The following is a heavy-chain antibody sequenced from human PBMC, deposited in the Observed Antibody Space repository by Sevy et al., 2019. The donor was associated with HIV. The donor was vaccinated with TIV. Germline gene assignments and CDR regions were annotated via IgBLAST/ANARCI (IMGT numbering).Heavy chain of an antibody. V-gene: IGHV3-13*01. J-gene: IGHJ6*02. D-gene: IGHD3-10*01. Sequence: GGSLRLSCAASGFTISSYDMHWVRQATGKGLEWVSAIGTAGDTYYPGSVKGRFTISRENAKNSLYLQMNSLRAGDTAVYYCARVKPYYYGSGSYPSGRYYYYGMDVWGQGTTVTVSS. CDR1: GFTISSYD. CDR3: ARVKPYYYGSGSYPSGRYYYYGMDV. CDR2: IGTAGDT.